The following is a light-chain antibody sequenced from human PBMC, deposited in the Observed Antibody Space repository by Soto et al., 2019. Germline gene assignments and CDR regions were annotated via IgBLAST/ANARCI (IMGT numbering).Light chain of an antibody. J-gene: IGLJ3*02. Sequence: QSVLTQPPSASGTPGQRVTISCSGSSSNIGSKYVYWYQQLPGTAPKLLVFDDNQRPSGVPDRFSDSKSGTSASLAISGLRSEDEADYYCAAWDNSLSGRVFGGGTKLTVL. CDR1: SSNIGSKY. CDR3: AAWDNSLSGRV. V-gene: IGLV1-47*02. CDR2: DDN.